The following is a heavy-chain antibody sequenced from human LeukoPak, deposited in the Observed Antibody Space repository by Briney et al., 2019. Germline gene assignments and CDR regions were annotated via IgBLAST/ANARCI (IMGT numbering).Heavy chain of an antibody. D-gene: IGHD4-17*01. Sequence: GGSLRLSCTGSGFTFSNYAVAWVRQAPGKGLEWVSSFTSSGNTYYADSVKGRFTVSRDNSKSTLYMQMTSLRAEDTAVYYCAKGGYGDCYWGQGTLVTVSS. CDR2: FTSSGNT. J-gene: IGHJ4*02. CDR1: GFTFSNYA. CDR3: AKGGYGDCY. V-gene: IGHV3-23*01.